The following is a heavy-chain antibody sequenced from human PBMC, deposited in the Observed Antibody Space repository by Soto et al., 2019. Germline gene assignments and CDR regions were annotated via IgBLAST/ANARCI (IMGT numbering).Heavy chain of an antibody. V-gene: IGHV3-9*01. J-gene: IGHJ6*03. CDR2: ISWKGGSI. D-gene: IGHD3-10*01. CDR1: GFILDDYA. Sequence: EVQLVESGGGLVQPGGSLRLSCAASGFILDDYAFNWVRQAPGKGLEWVSGISWKGGSIGYADSVKGRFIISTDNAKNSLYLQMNNLRPEDTALYYCATGPGGYYGSGSQKTYYYYYMDVWGKGTTVTVSS. CDR3: ATGPGGYYGSGSQKTYYYYYMDV.